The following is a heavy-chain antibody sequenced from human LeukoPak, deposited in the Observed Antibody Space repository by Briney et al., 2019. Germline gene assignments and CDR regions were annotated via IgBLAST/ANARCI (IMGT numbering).Heavy chain of an antibody. Sequence: ASVKVSCKASGYTLTGYYMHWVRQAPGQGLEWMGWINPNSGGTNYAQKFQGRVTMTRDTSISTAYMELSRLRSDDTAVYYCARVLSPGYCSGGSCYSDYYYYMDVWGKGTTVTISS. J-gene: IGHJ6*03. CDR3: ARVLSPGYCSGGSCYSDYYYYMDV. D-gene: IGHD2-15*01. V-gene: IGHV1-2*02. CDR2: INPNSGGT. CDR1: GYTLTGYY.